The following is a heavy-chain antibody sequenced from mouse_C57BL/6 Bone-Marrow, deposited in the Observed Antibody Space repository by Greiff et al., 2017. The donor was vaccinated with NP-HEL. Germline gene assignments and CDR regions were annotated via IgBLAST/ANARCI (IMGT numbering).Heavy chain of an antibody. CDR3: ARGGSSWYFDV. J-gene: IGHJ1*03. CDR2: INPNYGTT. V-gene: IGHV1-39*01. Sequence: VQLKQSGPELVKPGASVKISCKASGYSFTDYNMNWVKQSNGKSLEWIGVINPNYGTTSYNQKFKGKATLTVDQSSSTAYRQRNSRTSEDSAVYYCARGGSSWYFDVWGTGTTVTVSS. D-gene: IGHD1-3*01. CDR1: GYSFTDYN.